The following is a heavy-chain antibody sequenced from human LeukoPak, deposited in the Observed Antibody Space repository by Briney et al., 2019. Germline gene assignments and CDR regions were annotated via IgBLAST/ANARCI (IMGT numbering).Heavy chain of an antibody. J-gene: IGHJ4*02. V-gene: IGHV4-31*03. CDR3: ASRSPYSNGFYFDY. CDR2: IYYSGST. CDR1: GGSITSGGYY. Sequence: SQTLSLTCTVSGGSITSGGYYWSWIRQHPGKGLEWIGYIYYSGSTNYNPSLKSRVTISVDTSKNHFSLKLSSVTAADTAVYYCASRSPYSNGFYFDYWGQGTLVTVSS. D-gene: IGHD6-19*01.